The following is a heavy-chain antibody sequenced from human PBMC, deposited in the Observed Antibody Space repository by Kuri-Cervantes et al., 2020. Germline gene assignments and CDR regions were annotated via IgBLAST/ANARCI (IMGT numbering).Heavy chain of an antibody. CDR3: ARAVTYSSIGRHYYMDV. Sequence: GSLRLTCAVYGGSFSGYYWSWIRQPPGKGLEWIGEINHSGSTNYNPSLKSRVTISIDTSKNQFSLKLTSVTAADTAVYYCARAVTYSSIGRHYYMDVWGKETTVTVSS. V-gene: IGHV4-34*01. D-gene: IGHD6-13*01. CDR2: INHSGST. CDR1: GGSFSGYY. J-gene: IGHJ6*03.